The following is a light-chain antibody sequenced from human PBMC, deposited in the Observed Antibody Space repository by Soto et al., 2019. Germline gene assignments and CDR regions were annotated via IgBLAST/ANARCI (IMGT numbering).Light chain of an antibody. J-gene: IGLJ1*01. CDR2: EVS. CDR1: SGDVGGYNY. V-gene: IGLV2-14*01. CDR3: NSYTTSSTLYV. Sequence: QSVLTQPASVSGSPGQSITISCTGTSGDVGGYNYVSWYQQHPGKAPKLIVYEVSNRPSGVSNRFSGSKSGDTASLPISGLQAEDEADYYCNSYTTSSTLYVFGNGTKLTVL.